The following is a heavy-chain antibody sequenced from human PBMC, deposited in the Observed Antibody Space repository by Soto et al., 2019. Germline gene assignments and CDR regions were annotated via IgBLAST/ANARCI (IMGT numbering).Heavy chain of an antibody. CDR2: IKQDGSEK. D-gene: IGHD4-17*01. J-gene: IGHJ3*02. Sequence: GSLRLSCAASGFTFSSYAMSWVRQAPGKGLEWVANIKQDGSEKYYGDSVKGRFTISRDNAKNSLYLQMNSLRAEDTAVYYCARDLDYGDSGAVVAFDIWGQGTMVTVSS. CDR3: ARDLDYGDSGAVVAFDI. V-gene: IGHV3-7*01. CDR1: GFTFSSYA.